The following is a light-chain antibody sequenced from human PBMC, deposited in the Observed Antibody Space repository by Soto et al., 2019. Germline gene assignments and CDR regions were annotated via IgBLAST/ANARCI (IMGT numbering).Light chain of an antibody. V-gene: IGKV1-12*02. CDR1: QDISSW. CDR2: AAS. J-gene: IGKJ1*01. Sequence: DIQMTQSSSSVSASVGDRVTITCRASQDISSWLVWYQQKPEKAPKLLIYAASSLQSGVPSRFSGSGSGTDFTLTISSLQPEDFATYYCQQANSFPWTFGQGTKVEIK. CDR3: QQANSFPWT.